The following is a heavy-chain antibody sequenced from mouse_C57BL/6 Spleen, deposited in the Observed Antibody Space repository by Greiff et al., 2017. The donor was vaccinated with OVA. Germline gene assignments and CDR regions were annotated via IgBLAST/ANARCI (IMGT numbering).Heavy chain of an antibody. J-gene: IGHJ1*03. CDR1: GYTFTSYW. D-gene: IGHD1-1*01. V-gene: IGHV1-64*01. CDR3: APSITTVDLWYFDV. CDR2: IHPNSGST. Sequence: VQLQQPGAELVKPGASVKLSCKASGYTFTSYWMHWVKQRPGQGLEWIGMIHPNSGSTNYNEKFKSKATLTVDKSSSTAYMQLSSLTSEDSAVYYCAPSITTVDLWYFDVWGTGTTVTVSS.